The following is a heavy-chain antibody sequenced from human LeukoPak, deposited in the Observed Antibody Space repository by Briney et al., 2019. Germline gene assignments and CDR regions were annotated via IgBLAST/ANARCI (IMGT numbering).Heavy chain of an antibody. CDR2: INHSGST. CDR3: ARAPSIAAIRHAFDI. CDR1: GGSFSGYY. V-gene: IGHV4-34*01. D-gene: IGHD6-6*01. Sequence: PSETLSLTCAVYGGSFSGYYWSWIRQPPGKGLEWIGEINHSGSTNYNPSLKSRVTMSVDTSKNQFSLKLSSVTAADTAVYYCARAPSIAAIRHAFDIWGQGTMVTVSS. J-gene: IGHJ3*02.